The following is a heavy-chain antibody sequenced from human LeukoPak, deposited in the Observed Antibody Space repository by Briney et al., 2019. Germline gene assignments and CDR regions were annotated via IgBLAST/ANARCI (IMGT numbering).Heavy chain of an antibody. V-gene: IGHV1-24*01. CDR3: ATWGYCSSTSCLA. CDR1: GYTLNKLS. CDR2: FDPEDGET. D-gene: IGHD2-2*01. J-gene: IGHJ4*02. Sequence: ASVKVSCKVSGYTLNKLSIHWVRQAPGKGLEWLGGFDPEDGETIYAQKFQGRVTMTEDTSTDTAYMELSSLRSEDTAVYYCATWGYCSSTSCLAWGQGTLVTVSS.